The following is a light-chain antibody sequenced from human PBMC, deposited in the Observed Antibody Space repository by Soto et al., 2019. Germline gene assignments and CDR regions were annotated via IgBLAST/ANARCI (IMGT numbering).Light chain of an antibody. CDR2: GAS. V-gene: IGKV3-20*01. Sequence: EIVLTQSPGTLSLSPGERATRSCRASQSVSSSYLAWCQQKPGQAPRLLIYGASSRATGIPDRFSGSGSGTDFTLTISRLEPEDFAVYYCQQYGSSPFTFGGGTKVDIK. CDR3: QQYGSSPFT. CDR1: QSVSSSY. J-gene: IGKJ4*01.